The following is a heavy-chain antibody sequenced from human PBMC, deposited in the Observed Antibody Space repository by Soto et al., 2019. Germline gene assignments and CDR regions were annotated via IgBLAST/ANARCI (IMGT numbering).Heavy chain of an antibody. CDR3: ARGARDSWFGDPNRFDP. CDR1: GYTFTSYG. V-gene: IGHV1-18*01. D-gene: IGHD3-10*01. J-gene: IGHJ5*02. CDR2: ISAYNGNT. Sequence: QVQLVQSGAEVKKPGASVKVSCKASGYTFTSYGISWVRQAPGQGLEWMGWISAYNGNTNYAQKLQGRVTMTTDTSXSXXYMELRSLRSDDTAVYYCARGARDSWFGDPNRFDPWGQGTLVTVSS.